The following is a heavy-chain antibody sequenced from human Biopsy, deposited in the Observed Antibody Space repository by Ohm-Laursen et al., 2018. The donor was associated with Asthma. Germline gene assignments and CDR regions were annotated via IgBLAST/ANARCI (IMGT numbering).Heavy chain of an antibody. CDR1: PGSFSGFF. V-gene: IGHV4-34*01. J-gene: IGHJ6*02. CDR2: TNERGVT. Sequence: SETLSLTCDVYPGSFSGFFWTWIRQSPGKGLEWIGETNERGVTNNNPSLKSRVIISIDTYWNRVSLKLTSVTAADTAVYYCARGPELDVWGQGTTVTGSS. CDR3: ARGPELDV.